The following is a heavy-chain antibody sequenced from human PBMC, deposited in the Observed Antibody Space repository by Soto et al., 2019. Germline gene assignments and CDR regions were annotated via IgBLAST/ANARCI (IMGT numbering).Heavy chain of an antibody. D-gene: IGHD3-16*01. Sequence: PSETLSLTCAVSGFSINSGYYWGWSRQSPGKGLEWIGSIYNSGGTYYNPSLKSRVTISADTSKNQLSLRLKYVTAADTAIYFCARAWGPADDAFDIWGQGTMVTVSS. V-gene: IGHV4-38-2*01. CDR1: GFSINSGYY. CDR2: IYNSGGT. J-gene: IGHJ3*02. CDR3: ARAWGPADDAFDI.